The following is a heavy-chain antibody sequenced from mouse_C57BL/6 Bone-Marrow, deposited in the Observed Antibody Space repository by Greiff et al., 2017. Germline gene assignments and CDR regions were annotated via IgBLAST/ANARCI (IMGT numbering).Heavy chain of an antibody. CDR2: ISNGGGST. CDR3: ARGPY. V-gene: IGHV5-12*01. J-gene: IGHJ3*01. Sequence: VKLVESGGGLVQPGGSLKLSCAASGFTFSDYYMYWVRPTPEKRLEWVAYISNGGGSTYYPDTVKGRFTISRDNAKNTLYLQMSRLKSEDTAMYYCARGPYWGQGTLVTVSA. CDR1: GFTFSDYY.